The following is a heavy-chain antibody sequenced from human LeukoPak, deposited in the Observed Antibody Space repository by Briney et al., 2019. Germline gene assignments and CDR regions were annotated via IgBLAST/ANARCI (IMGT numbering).Heavy chain of an antibody. CDR3: AKDKVYYDSSGYYPDAFDI. J-gene: IGHJ3*02. CDR2: ISGSGGST. Sequence: GGSLRLSCAASGFTFSSYAMSWVRQAPGKGLEWVSAISGSGGSTYYADSVKGRFTISRDNSKNTLYLQMNSLRAGDTAVYYCAKDKVYYDSSGYYPDAFDIWGQGTMVTVSS. D-gene: IGHD3-22*01. V-gene: IGHV3-23*01. CDR1: GFTFSSYA.